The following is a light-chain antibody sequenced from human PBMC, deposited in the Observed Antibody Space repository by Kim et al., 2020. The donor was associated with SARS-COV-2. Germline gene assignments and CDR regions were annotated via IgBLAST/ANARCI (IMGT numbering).Light chain of an antibody. Sequence: SVTISCTGTSSAVGAYNYVSWYQQHPGKAPKLMIYEVSKRPSGVPDRFSGSKSGNTASLTVSGLQAEDEADYYCSSYAGTNNYVVFGGGTQLTVL. V-gene: IGLV2-8*01. J-gene: IGLJ2*01. CDR3: SSYAGTNNYVV. CDR1: SSAVGAYNY. CDR2: EVS.